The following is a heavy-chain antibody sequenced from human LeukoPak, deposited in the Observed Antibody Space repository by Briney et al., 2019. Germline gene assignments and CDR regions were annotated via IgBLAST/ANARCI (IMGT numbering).Heavy chain of an antibody. CDR1: GGSISSYY. CDR2: IYYSGST. J-gene: IGHJ4*02. V-gene: IGHV4-59*08. Sequence: SETLSLTCTVSGGSISSYYWSWIRQPPGKGLEWIGYIYYSGSTNYNPSLKSRVTISVDTSKNQFSLKLSSVTAADTAVYYCASRYYDSSGYYPWGLEYWSQGTLVTVSS. CDR3: ASRYYDSSGYYPWGLEY. D-gene: IGHD3-22*01.